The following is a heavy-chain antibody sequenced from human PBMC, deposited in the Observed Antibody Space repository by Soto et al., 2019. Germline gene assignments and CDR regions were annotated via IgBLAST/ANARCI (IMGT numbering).Heavy chain of an antibody. Sequence: GGSLRLSCAASGFTFSSYAMHWVRQAPGKGLEWVAVISYDGSNKYYADSVKGRFTISRDNSKNTLYLQMNNLRAEDTAVYYCARGYSGYDWLITYYYYGMDVWGQGTTVTVSS. CDR1: GFTFSSYA. CDR3: ARGYSGYDWLITYYYYGMDV. D-gene: IGHD5-12*01. J-gene: IGHJ6*02. CDR2: ISYDGSNK. V-gene: IGHV3-30-3*01.